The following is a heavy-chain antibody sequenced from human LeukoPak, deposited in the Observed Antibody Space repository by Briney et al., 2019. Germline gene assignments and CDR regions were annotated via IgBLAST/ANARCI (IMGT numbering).Heavy chain of an antibody. CDR3: ARLAGDSRGDDAFIS. Sequence: GESLKISCKASGYSFATYWIGWVRQMPGKGLEWMGIIYPGDSDSRYSPSFQGQVIISADQSINTASLQWGSLKASDTAMYYCARLAGDSRGDDAFISGARGQWSPSL. CDR2: IYPGDSDS. J-gene: IGHJ3*01. D-gene: IGHD3-22*01. V-gene: IGHV5-51*01. CDR1: GYSFATYW.